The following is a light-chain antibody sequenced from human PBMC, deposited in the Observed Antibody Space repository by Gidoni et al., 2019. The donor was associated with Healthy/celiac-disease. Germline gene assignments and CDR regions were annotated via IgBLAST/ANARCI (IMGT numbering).Light chain of an antibody. Sequence: SYELTQPPSVSVSPGQTASITCSGDNLGEKYACWYQQKPGQSPVLVIYQDSKRPSGIPVRFSGSNSGNTATLTISGTQAMDEADYYCQAWDSSTHVVFGGGTKLXV. CDR2: QDS. CDR1: NLGEKY. CDR3: QAWDSSTHVV. V-gene: IGLV3-1*01. J-gene: IGLJ2*01.